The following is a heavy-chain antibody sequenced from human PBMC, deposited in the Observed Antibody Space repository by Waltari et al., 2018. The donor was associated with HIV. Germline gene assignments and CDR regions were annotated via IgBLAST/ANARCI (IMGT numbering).Heavy chain of an antibody. Sequence: QLHLQESGPGLVKPSETLSPTGPVAGAAISSSSYYWAWIRQPPGKGLEWIGSIYYSGSAYYNPSVKSRVSASLDASKNELSLKLTSVTATDTALYYCARLRFHSLYYFDSWGPGILVTVSS. CDR1: GAAISSSSYY. CDR2: IYYSGSA. D-gene: IGHD3-16*01. V-gene: IGHV4-39*01. CDR3: ARLRFHSLYYFDS. J-gene: IGHJ4*02.